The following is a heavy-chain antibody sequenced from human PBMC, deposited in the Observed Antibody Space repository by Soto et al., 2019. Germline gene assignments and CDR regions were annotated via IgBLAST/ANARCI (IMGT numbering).Heavy chain of an antibody. CDR3: ARGGLLGYDFWSGYFGAYYYGMDV. D-gene: IGHD3-3*01. V-gene: IGHV1-18*01. CDR1: GYTFTSYG. Sequence: VASVKVSCKASGYTFTSYGISWVRQAPGQGLEWMGWISAYNGNTNYAQKLQGRVTMTTDTSTSTAYMELRSLRSDDTAVYYCARGGLLGYDFWSGYFGAYYYGMDVWGQGTTVTVSS. J-gene: IGHJ6*02. CDR2: ISAYNGNT.